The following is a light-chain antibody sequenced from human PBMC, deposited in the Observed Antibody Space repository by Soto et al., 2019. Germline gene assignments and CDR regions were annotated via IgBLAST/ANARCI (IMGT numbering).Light chain of an antibody. CDR1: ISNIGSNA. Sequence: QSVLTQSPSASETPGQRVTISCSGSISNIGSNAVNWYQHLPGTAPKLLIYSNSQRPSGVPDRFSGSKSGTPASLAISGLQSEDEADYYCAAWDDSLSGVIFGGGTKLTVL. CDR3: AAWDDSLSGVI. CDR2: SNS. J-gene: IGLJ2*01. V-gene: IGLV1-44*01.